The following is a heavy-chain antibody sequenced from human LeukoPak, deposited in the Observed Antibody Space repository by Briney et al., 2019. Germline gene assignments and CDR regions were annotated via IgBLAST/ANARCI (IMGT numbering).Heavy chain of an antibody. CDR3: ARDLRSLLLRHHYYYMDV. Sequence: GGSLRLSCAASGFTVSSNYMSWVRQAPGKGLEWVSVIYSGGSTYYADSVKGRFTISRHNSKNTLYLQMNSLRAEDTAVYYCARDLRSLLLRHHYYYMDVWGKGTTVTVSS. CDR2: IYSGGST. D-gene: IGHD3-3*01. CDR1: GFTVSSNY. J-gene: IGHJ6*03. V-gene: IGHV3-53*04.